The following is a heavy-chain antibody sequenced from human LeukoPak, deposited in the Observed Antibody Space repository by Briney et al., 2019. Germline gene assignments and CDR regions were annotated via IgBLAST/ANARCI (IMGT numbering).Heavy chain of an antibody. CDR2: ISYDGSNK. CDR1: GFTFSSYA. J-gene: IGHJ4*02. CDR3: ARDLSLVVAVGFDY. D-gene: IGHD2-15*01. V-gene: IGHV3-30*04. Sequence: GGSLRLSCAASGFTFSSYAMHWVRQAPGKGLEWVAVISYDGSNKYYADSVKGRFTISRDNSKNTLYLQMNSLRAEDTAVYYCARDLSLVVAVGFDYWGQGTLVTVSS.